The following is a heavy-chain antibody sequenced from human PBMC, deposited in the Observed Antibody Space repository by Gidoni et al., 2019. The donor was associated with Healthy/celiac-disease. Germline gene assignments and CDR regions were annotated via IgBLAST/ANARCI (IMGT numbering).Heavy chain of an antibody. D-gene: IGHD6-19*01. J-gene: IGHJ4*02. CDR3: AKDSYSSGWDHFDY. CDR2: ISYDGSNK. V-gene: IGHV3-30*18. Sequence: QVQLVESGGGVVQPGRSLRLSCAASGFTFSSYGMQWVRQAPGKGLEWVAVISYDGSNKYYADSVKGRFTISRDNSKNTLYLQMNSLRAEDTAVYYCAKDSYSSGWDHFDYWGQGTLVTVSS. CDR1: GFTFSSYG.